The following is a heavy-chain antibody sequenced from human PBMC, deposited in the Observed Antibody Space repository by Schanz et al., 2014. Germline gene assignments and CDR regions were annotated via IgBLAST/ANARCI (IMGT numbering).Heavy chain of an antibody. CDR2: ISASGGST. D-gene: IGHD2-15*01. V-gene: IGHV3-23*01. J-gene: IGHJ6*02. CDR3: AKARRKSNCSGGRCFQYSYYGMDV. CDR1: GFTFSSYA. Sequence: EGQLLESGGGLIQPGGSLRLSCAASGFTFSSYAMSWVRQAPGKGLEWVSTISASGGSTYYADSVKGRFTISRDNSKNILYLQMNSLRAEDTAVYYCAKARRKSNCSGGRCFQYSYYGMDVWGQGTTVTVSS.